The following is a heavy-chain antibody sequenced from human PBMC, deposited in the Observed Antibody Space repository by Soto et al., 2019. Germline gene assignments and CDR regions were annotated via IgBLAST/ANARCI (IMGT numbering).Heavy chain of an antibody. CDR1: GYTFTSYG. V-gene: IGHV1-18*01. D-gene: IGHD3-3*01. CDR2: ISAYNGNT. Sequence: ASVKVSCKASGYTFTSYGISWVRQAPGQGLEWMGWISAYNGNTNYAQKLQGRVTMTTDTSTSTAYMELRSLRSDDTVVYYCARDTYYDFRSGYTAPDGMDVWGQGTTVTVSS. CDR3: ARDTYYDFRSGYTAPDGMDV. J-gene: IGHJ6*02.